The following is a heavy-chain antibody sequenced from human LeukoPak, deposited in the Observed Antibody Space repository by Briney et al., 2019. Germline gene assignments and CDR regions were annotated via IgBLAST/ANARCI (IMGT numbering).Heavy chain of an antibody. D-gene: IGHD2-2*02. CDR2: ISSSSSYI. CDR1: GFTFSSYS. J-gene: IGHJ4*02. V-gene: IGHV3-21*01. Sequence: GGSLRLSCAASGFTFSSYSMNWVRQAPGKGLEWVSSISSSSSYIYYADPVKGRFTISRDNAKNSLYLQMNSLRAEDTAVYYCARDRVNCSSTSCYTALFDYWGQGTLVTVSS. CDR3: ARDRVNCSSTSCYTALFDY.